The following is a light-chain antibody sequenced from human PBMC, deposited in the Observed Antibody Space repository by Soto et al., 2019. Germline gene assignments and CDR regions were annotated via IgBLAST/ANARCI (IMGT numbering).Light chain of an antibody. Sequence: DIQMTQSPSSLSASVGDRVTITCRASQSITNLLNWYQHKQGQAPKLLIYGTSSLLTGVPSRFSGSGSGTDFTLTISGLQLEDFATYYCQQTYSSLWTFGQGTTVENK. CDR2: GTS. CDR3: QQTYSSLWT. V-gene: IGKV1-39*01. J-gene: IGKJ1*01. CDR1: QSITNL.